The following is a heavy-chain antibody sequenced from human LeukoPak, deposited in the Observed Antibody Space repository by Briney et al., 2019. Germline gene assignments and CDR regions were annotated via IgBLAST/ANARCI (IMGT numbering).Heavy chain of an antibody. V-gene: IGHV1-46*01. CDR2: INPSGGST. Sequence: GASVKVSCKASGYTFTSFYMQWVRQAPGQGLEWMGIINPSGGSTNYAQKFQGRVSMTRDTSTSTVYMELSSLRSVDTAMYWCARGYYDSSGYDPGLGYWGQGTLVTVSS. D-gene: IGHD3-22*01. CDR1: GYTFTSFY. CDR3: ARGYYDSSGYDPGLGY. J-gene: IGHJ4*02.